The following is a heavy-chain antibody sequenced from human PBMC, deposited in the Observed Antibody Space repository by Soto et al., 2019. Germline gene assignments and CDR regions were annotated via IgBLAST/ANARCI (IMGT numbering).Heavy chain of an antibody. CDR2: IYYSGST. V-gene: IGHV4-39*02. Sequence: SETLSLTCTVSGGSISSVDYYWSWIRQPPGKGLEWIGSIYYSGSTYYTPSLKSRVTISVDTSKNQFSLKLSSVTAADTAVYYCAREGGRYCTGGSCQVDYWGQGTLVTVS. D-gene: IGHD2-15*01. J-gene: IGHJ4*02. CDR3: AREGGRYCTGGSCQVDY. CDR1: GGSISSVDYY.